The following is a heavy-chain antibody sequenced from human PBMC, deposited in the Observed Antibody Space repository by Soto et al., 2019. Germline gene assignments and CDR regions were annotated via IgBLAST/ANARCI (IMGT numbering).Heavy chain of an antibody. CDR1: GGSFSGYY. J-gene: IGHJ3*02. Sequence: QSQTLSLTCAVYGGSFSGYYWSWIRQPPGKGLEWIGVINHSGSTNYNPSLKSRVTISVDTSKNQFSLKLSSVTAADTAVYYCARGRNTGDRGAFDIWGQGTMVTVSS. D-gene: IGHD7-27*01. V-gene: IGHV4-34*01. CDR3: ARGRNTGDRGAFDI. CDR2: INHSGST.